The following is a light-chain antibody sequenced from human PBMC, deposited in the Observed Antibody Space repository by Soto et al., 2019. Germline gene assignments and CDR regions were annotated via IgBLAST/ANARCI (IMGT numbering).Light chain of an antibody. CDR2: EVT. J-gene: IGLJ1*01. CDR3: SSHTSANTRV. Sequence: SVLTQPASVSGSPGPSIAISCTGTSSDVGGYDYVSWYQQQPDKAPKLIIYEVTQRPSGVSHRFSGSKSGNTASLTISWLQAEDEADYYCSSHTSANTRVFGTGTKVTVL. V-gene: IGLV2-14*01. CDR1: SSDVGGYDY.